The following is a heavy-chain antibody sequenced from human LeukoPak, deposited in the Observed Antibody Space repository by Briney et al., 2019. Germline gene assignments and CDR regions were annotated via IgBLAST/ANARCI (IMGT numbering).Heavy chain of an antibody. V-gene: IGHV4-4*07. CDR2: IYTSGST. J-gene: IGHJ3*02. Sequence: PSETLSLTCTVSGGSISSYYWSWIRQPAGKGLEGIGRIYTSGSTNYNPSLKSRVTISVDTSKNQFSLKLSSVTAADTAVYYCARERVGERWLQSHAFDIWGQGTMVTVSS. CDR1: GGSISSYY. CDR3: ARERVGERWLQSHAFDI. D-gene: IGHD5-24*01.